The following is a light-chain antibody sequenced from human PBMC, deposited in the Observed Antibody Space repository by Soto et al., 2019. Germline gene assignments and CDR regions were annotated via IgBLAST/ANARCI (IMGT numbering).Light chain of an antibody. CDR2: GAS. CDR1: QSVSSN. J-gene: IGKJ1*01. Sequence: EIVMTQSPATLSVSPGERATLSCSASQSVSSNLAWDQQKPGQAPRLLIYGASTRAPGIPARFSGSGPGTEFTLPISSLQSEDFAVYYCQQYNNWPKRFGQGTKGEI. CDR3: QQYNNWPKR. V-gene: IGKV3-15*01.